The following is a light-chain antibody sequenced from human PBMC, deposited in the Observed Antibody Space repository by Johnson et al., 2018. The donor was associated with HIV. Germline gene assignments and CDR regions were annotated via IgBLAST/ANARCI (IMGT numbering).Light chain of an antibody. CDR2: ANN. J-gene: IGLJ1*01. CDR1: SSNIGNNL. Sequence: QSVLTQPPSVSAPPGQKVTISCSGSSSNIGNNLASWYQQLPGTAPKLLIYANNKRPSGIPDLFSGSKSGTSATLGITGLQTGDEADYYCGTWDSRLNVYLCGPGTKVTVL. CDR3: GTWDSRLNVYL. V-gene: IGLV1-51*02.